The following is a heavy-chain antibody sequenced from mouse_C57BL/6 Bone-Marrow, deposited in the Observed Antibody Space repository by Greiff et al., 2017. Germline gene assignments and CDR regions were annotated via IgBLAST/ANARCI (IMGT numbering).Heavy chain of an antibody. CDR1: VYTFPSYW. Sequence: QVQLQPPGAELVKPGASVKLSCKASVYTFPSYWMQWVKQRPGQGLEWIGEIATSDSYTNYNQKFKRKATLTVDTSSRTAYMRLSSLMSEDSAVYYCARWRDGYSYWYFDVWGTGTTVTVSS. D-gene: IGHD2-3*01. CDR2: IATSDSYT. V-gene: IGHV1-50*01. CDR3: ARWRDGYSYWYFDV. J-gene: IGHJ1*03.